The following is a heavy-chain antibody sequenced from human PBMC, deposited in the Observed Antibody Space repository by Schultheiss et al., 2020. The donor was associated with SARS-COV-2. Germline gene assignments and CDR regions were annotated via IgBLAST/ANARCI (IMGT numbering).Heavy chain of an antibody. CDR1: GGTFSSYG. J-gene: IGHJ6*02. V-gene: IGHV1-18*01. D-gene: IGHD3-9*01. CDR2: ISAYNGNT. CDR3: ARDPPRLRYFDGDYGMDV. Sequence: ASVKVSCKASGGTFSSYGISWVRQAPGQGLEWMGWISAYNGNTNYAQKLQGRVTMTTDTSTSTAYMELRSLRSDDTAVYYCARDPPRLRYFDGDYGMDVWGQGTTVTVSS.